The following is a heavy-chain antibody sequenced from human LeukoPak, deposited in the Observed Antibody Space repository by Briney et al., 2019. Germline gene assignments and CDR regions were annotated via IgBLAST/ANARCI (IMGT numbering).Heavy chain of an antibody. D-gene: IGHD3-22*01. CDR1: GGTFSSYA. Sequence: SVKVSCKASGGTFSSYAISWVRQAPGQGLEWMGGIIPIFGTANYAQKFQGRVTITADESTSTAYMELSSLRSEDTAVYYCARFGRYYYDSSGLRNPFDYWGQGTLVTVSS. CDR3: ARFGRYYYDSSGLRNPFDY. CDR2: IIPIFGTA. J-gene: IGHJ4*02. V-gene: IGHV1-69*01.